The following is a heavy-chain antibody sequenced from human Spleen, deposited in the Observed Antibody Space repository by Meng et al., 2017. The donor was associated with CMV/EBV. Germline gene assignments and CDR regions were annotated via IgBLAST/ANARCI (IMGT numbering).Heavy chain of an antibody. CDR1: GYTFINYF. CDR3: AREPIDTTRFDY. J-gene: IGHJ4*02. CDR2: MHPHTNTA. D-gene: IGHD1-1*01. V-gene: IGHV1-46*01. Sequence: QVQLVQSGAELKKPGASMKLSCQTFGYTFINYFFNWVRQAPGQGLEWLGTMHPHTNTATLARKFQGRIAMTIDTSTSTVYMDLSRLTSEDTAVYYCAREPIDTTRFDYWGQGTLVTVSS.